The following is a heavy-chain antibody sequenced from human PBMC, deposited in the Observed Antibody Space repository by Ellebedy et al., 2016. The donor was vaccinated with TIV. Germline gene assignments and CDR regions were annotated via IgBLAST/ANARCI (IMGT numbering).Heavy chain of an antibody. CDR3: AREVVGGQGDMDV. CDR2: MSNDGSNT. J-gene: IGHJ6*02. CDR1: GFTFSSYA. V-gene: IGHV3-30*03. D-gene: IGHD2-15*01. Sequence: PGGSLRLSCAASGFTFSSYAMHWVRQAPGKGLEWVAVMSNDGSNTYYVDSVRGRFTISRDNSKNTLYLQMNSLRAEDTAVYYCAREVVGGQGDMDVWGQGTTVTVSS.